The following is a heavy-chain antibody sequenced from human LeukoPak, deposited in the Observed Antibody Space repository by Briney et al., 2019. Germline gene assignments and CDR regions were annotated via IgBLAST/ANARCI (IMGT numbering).Heavy chain of an antibody. CDR2: ISGSGGST. Sequence: GGSLRLSCAASGFTFSSYAMSWVRQAPGKGLEWVSAISGSGGSTYYADSVKGRFTISRDNSKNTLYLQMNSLRAEDTAVYYCAKRLLRFLEDAYYFDYWGQGTLVTVSS. CDR3: AKRLLRFLEDAYYFDY. V-gene: IGHV3-23*01. CDR1: GFTFSSYA. D-gene: IGHD3-3*01. J-gene: IGHJ4*02.